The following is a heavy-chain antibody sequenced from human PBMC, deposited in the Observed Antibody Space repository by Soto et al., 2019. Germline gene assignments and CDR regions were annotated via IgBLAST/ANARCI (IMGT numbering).Heavy chain of an antibody. CDR1: GGSISSYY. V-gene: IGHV4-59*01. CDR3: ASGVYYDILTGPYYFDY. D-gene: IGHD3-9*01. Sequence: PSETLCLTCTVSGGSISSYYWSWIRQPPGKGLEWIGYIYYSGSTNYNPSLKSRVTISVDTSKNQFSLKLSSVTAADTAVYYCASGVYYDILTGPYYFDYWGQGTLVTVSS. J-gene: IGHJ4*02. CDR2: IYYSGST.